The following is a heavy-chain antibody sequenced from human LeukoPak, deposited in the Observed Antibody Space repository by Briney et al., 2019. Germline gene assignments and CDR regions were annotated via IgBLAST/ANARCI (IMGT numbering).Heavy chain of an antibody. Sequence: SETLSLTCTVSGGSISSSSYYWGWIRQPPGKGLEWIGYIYYSGTTNYNPSLKSRVTISIVTSKNQFSLKLSSVTAADTAVYYCARGPLTMTRGFDPWGQGTLVTVSS. CDR1: GGSISSSSYY. CDR3: ARGPLTMTRGFDP. D-gene: IGHD4-17*01. V-gene: IGHV4-61*05. J-gene: IGHJ5*02. CDR2: IYYSGTT.